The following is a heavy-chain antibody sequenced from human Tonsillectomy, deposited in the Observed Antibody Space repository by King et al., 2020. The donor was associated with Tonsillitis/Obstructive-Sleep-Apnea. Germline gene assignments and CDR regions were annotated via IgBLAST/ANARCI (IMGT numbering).Heavy chain of an antibody. J-gene: IGHJ3*02. CDR3: ARERTLAGDAFDI. CDR1: GFTFSTYS. Sequence: QLVQSGGGLVQPGGSLRLSCAASGFTFSTYSMNWVRQAPGKGLEWDSYISSSSSTIYYADSVKGRFTISRDNAKNSLYLQMNSLRDEDTAVYYCARERTLAGDAFDIWGQGTMVTVSS. V-gene: IGHV3-48*02. CDR2: ISSSSSTI.